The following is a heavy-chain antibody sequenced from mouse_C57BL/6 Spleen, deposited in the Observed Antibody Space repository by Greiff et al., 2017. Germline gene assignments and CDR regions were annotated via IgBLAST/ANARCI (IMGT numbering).Heavy chain of an antibody. CDR2: IYPGSGNT. J-gene: IGHJ3*01. Sequence: VQLQQSGAELVRPGASVKLSCKASGYTFTDYYINWVKQRPGQGLEWIARIYPGSGNTYYNEKFKGKATLTAEKSSSTAYMQLSSLTSEDSAVYFCARDYSNYGFAYWGQGTLVTVSA. D-gene: IGHD2-5*01. CDR3: ARDYSNYGFAY. V-gene: IGHV1-76*01. CDR1: GYTFTDYY.